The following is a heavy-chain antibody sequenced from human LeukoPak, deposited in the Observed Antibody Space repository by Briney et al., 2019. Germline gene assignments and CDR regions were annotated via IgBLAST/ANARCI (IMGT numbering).Heavy chain of an antibody. CDR1: GYTFTTYP. CDR2: INPDNGNT. J-gene: IGHJ4*02. V-gene: IGHV1-18*01. Sequence: ASVKVSCKAAGYTFTTYPITWARQAPGQGLEWMGWINPDNGNTIYAQKVQGRLTITTDKSTTTAYMELRSLRSDDTAVYYCARVRTYSYGSGSYYWDYYFDYWGLGTLVTVSS. CDR3: ARVRTYSYGSGSYYWDYYFDY. D-gene: IGHD3-10*01.